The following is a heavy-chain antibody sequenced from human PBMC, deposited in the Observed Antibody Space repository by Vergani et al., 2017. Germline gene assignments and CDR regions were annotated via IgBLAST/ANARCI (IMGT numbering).Heavy chain of an antibody. D-gene: IGHD2-2*01. CDR1: GVTFSSYA. J-gene: IGHJ6*02. CDR2: ISGSGGST. CDR3: AKGRSSHKTYGMDV. Sequence: EVQLLESGGGLVQPGGSLSPSCAASGVTFSSYAMSWVRQAPGKGLEWVSAISGSGGSTYYADSVKGWFTISRNNSKNTLYLQMNSLRAEDTAVYYCAKGRSSHKTYGMDVWGQGTTVTVSS. V-gene: IGHV3-23*01.